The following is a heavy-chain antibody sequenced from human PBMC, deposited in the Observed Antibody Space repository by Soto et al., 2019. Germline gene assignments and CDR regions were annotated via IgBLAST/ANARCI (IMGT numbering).Heavy chain of an antibody. D-gene: IGHD1-1*01. J-gene: IGHJ4*02. CDR1: GGSFSGYY. CDR2: INHSGST. V-gene: IGHV4-34*01. Sequence: QVQLQQWGAGLLKPSETLSLTCAVYGGSFSGYYWSWIRQPPGKGLEWIGEINHSGSTNYNPSLKSRVTISVDTSKNQFSLKLSSVTAADTAVYYCARGLNWTLSLSFDYWGQGTLVTVSS. CDR3: ARGLNWTLSLSFDY.